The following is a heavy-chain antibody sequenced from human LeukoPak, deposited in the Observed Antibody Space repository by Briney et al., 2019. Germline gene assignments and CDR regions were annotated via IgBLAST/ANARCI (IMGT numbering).Heavy chain of an antibody. CDR2: ISWNSGSI. J-gene: IGHJ3*02. Sequence: GRSLRLSCAASGFTFDDHAMHWVRQAPGKGLEWLSGISWNSGSIGYADSVKGRFTISRDNAKNSLYLQMNSLRAEDTALYYCAIKGEGAFDIWGQGTMVTASS. V-gene: IGHV3-9*01. CDR1: GFTFDDHA. D-gene: IGHD1-26*01. CDR3: AIKGEGAFDI.